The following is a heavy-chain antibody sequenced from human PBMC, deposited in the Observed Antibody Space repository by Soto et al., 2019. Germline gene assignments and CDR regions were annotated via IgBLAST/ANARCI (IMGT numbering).Heavy chain of an antibody. CDR1: GFTFSSYT. Sequence: EVQLLESGGDLVQPGGSLRLSCVASGFTFSSYTMTWVRQAPGKGLEWVSVIYSSGDSTYYADSVKGRFTISRDNSKNTLYLQMNSLRADDTAVYYCAKSPTKTTKVVDYWGQGTLVTVSS. CDR2: IYSSGDST. CDR3: AKSPTKTTKVVDY. D-gene: IGHD4-17*01. V-gene: IGHV3-23*01. J-gene: IGHJ4*02.